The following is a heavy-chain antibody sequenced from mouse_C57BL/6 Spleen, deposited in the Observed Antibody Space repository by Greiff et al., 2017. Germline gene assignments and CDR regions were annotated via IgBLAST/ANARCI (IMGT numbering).Heavy chain of an antibody. D-gene: IGHD2-5*01. V-gene: IGHV5-6*01. J-gene: IGHJ4*01. CDR2: ISSGGSYT. CDR3: ARHGYYSNYDGSDAMDY. CDR1: GFTFSSYG. Sequence: VQLKQSGGDLVKPGGSLKLSCAASGFTFSSYGMSWVRQTPDKRLEWVATISSGGSYTYYPDSVKGRFTISRDNAKNTLYLQMSSLKSEDTAMYYCARHGYYSNYDGSDAMDYWGQGTSVTVSS.